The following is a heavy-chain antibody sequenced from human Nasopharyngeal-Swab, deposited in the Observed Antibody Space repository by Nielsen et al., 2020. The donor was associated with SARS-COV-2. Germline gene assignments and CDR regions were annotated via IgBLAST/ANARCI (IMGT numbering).Heavy chain of an antibody. CDR1: GFTFSTYG. D-gene: IGHD6-13*01. CDR3: AKGSSSWTYDH. CDR2: IWYDGSNK. Sequence: GGSLRLSCAASGFTFSTYGMHWVRQAPGKGLEWVAFIWYDGSNKYYGDSVKGRLTISRDNSKNTLYLQMNSLRAEDTAVYYCAKGSSSWTYDHWGQGTLVRVSS. V-gene: IGHV3-30*02. J-gene: IGHJ4*02.